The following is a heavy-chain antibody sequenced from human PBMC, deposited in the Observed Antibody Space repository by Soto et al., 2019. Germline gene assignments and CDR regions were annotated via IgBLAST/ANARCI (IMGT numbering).Heavy chain of an antibody. CDR1: EGTFKNYA. J-gene: IGHJ4*02. CDR3: AGVLEGSSWNAIDF. Sequence: QVHLVQSGPEVKKPGSSVRVSCKASEGTFKNYAISWIRQAPGHGLEWMGGIIPIFGTPNYAQKFQGRVTISADKTTTTAYMDLTSLISDDTAVYYCAGVLEGSSWNAIDFWGPGTLVTVSS. CDR2: IIPIFGTP. D-gene: IGHD6-13*01. V-gene: IGHV1-69*06.